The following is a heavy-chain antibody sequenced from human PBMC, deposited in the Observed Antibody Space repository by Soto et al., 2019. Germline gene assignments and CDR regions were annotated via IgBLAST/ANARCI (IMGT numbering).Heavy chain of an antibody. V-gene: IGHV1-18*04. Sequence: ASVKVSCKASGYTFTGYYMHWVRQAPGQGLEWMGWINAYNGNTNYAQKLQGRVTMTTDTSTSTAYMELRSLRSDDTAVYYCARAYDYVWGSYRYTFDYWGQGTLVTVSS. CDR3: ARAYDYVWGSYRYTFDY. J-gene: IGHJ4*02. CDR1: GYTFTGYY. D-gene: IGHD3-16*02. CDR2: INAYNGNT.